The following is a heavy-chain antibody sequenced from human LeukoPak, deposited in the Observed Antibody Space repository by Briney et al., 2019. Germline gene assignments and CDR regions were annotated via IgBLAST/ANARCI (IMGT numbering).Heavy chain of an antibody. V-gene: IGHV3-7*01. CDR3: ARDYDILTDSSPHGMDV. Sequence: GSLRLSCVVSGFTLGSYWMTWVRQAPGKGLEWVANIMEDGSEKYYGDSVKGRFTISRDNAKNSLYLQMNSLRAEDTAVYYCARDYDILTDSSPHGMDVWGQGTTVTVSS. J-gene: IGHJ6*02. D-gene: IGHD3-9*01. CDR1: GFTLGSYW. CDR2: IMEDGSEK.